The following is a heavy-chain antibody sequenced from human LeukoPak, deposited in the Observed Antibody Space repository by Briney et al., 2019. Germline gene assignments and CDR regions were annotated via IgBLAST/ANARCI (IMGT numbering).Heavy chain of an antibody. J-gene: IGHJ4*02. V-gene: IGHV4-34*01. CDR3: ARRRKVVRAGFDY. D-gene: IGHD2-21*01. Sequence: SETLSLPCAVYGGSFNGYYWSWIRQPPGKGLEWIGEINHSGTTNSNPSLKSRVTMSVDTSKDQFTLKLMSVTAADTGVYYCARRRKVVRAGFDYWGQGTRVIVSS. CDR1: GGSFNGYY. CDR2: INHSGTT.